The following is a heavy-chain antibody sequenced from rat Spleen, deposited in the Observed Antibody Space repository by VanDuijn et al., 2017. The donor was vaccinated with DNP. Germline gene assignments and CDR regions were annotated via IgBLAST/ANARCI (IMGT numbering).Heavy chain of an antibody. CDR2: ITYDGGNT. CDR3: ARRDGYFDY. J-gene: IGHJ2*01. CDR1: GFTFSNYY. V-gene: IGHV5-25*01. Sequence: EVQLVESGGGLVQPGRSLKLSCAASGFTFSNYYMAWVRQAPTKGLEWVAYITYDGGNTYYRDSVKGRFTISRDNAKSTLYLQMNSLRSEDPATYYCARRDGYFDYWGQGVMVTVSS.